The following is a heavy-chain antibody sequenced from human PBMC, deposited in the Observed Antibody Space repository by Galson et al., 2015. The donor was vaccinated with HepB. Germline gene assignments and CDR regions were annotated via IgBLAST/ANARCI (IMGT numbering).Heavy chain of an antibody. D-gene: IGHD3-16*01. J-gene: IGHJ6*03. CDR2: ISGGGGAST. CDR1: GFTFSSYA. CDR3: AKRGRHVIPSYYYMDV. V-gene: IGHV3-23*01. Sequence: SLRLSCAASGFTFSSYAMTWVRQAPGKGLEWVSAISGGGGASTYYADSVKGRFTISRDNSRNTLYLQMNSLRAEDTAVYYCAKRGRHVIPSYYYMDVWGIRTTVTVSS.